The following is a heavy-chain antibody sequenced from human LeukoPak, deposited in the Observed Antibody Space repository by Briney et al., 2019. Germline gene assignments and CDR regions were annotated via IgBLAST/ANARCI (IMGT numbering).Heavy chain of an antibody. J-gene: IGHJ4*02. CDR3: ARERGGSHYDFWSGYYMVLDY. CDR1: GGSISSHY. V-gene: IGHV4-59*11. CDR2: IYYSGST. Sequence: SETLSLTCTVSGGSISSHYWSWIRQPPGKGLEWIGYIYYSGSTNYNPSLESRVTISVDTSKNQFSLKLSSVTAADTAVYYCARERGGSHYDFWSGYYMVLDYWGQGTLVTVSS. D-gene: IGHD3-3*01.